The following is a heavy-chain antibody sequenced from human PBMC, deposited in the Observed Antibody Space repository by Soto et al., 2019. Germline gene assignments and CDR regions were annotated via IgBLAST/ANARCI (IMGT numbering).Heavy chain of an antibody. J-gene: IGHJ5*02. V-gene: IGHV4-4*02. CDR2: IYHSGST. CDR1: GGSISSSNW. D-gene: IGHD6-19*01. Sequence: SETLSLTCAVSGGSISSSNWWSWVRQPPGKGLEWIGEIYHSGSTNYNPSLKSRVTISVDKSKNQFSLKLSSVTAADTAVYYCARWYSSGWYPHNWFEPWGQGTLVTVSS. CDR3: ARWYSSGWYPHNWFEP.